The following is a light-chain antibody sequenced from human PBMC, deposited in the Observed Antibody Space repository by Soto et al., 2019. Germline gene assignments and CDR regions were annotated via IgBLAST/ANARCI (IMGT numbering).Light chain of an antibody. J-gene: IGKJ5*01. CDR3: QQSYGRPPIT. Sequence: DIQVTQSPSSLSASVGDRVTITCRASQDIRVFLNWYQQRPRRAPKLLIYAASTLQSGVPSRFSGSGFGTDFPLTISSLQPEDFATYYCQQSYGRPPITFGQGTRLEIK. V-gene: IGKV1-39*01. CDR1: QDIRVF. CDR2: AAS.